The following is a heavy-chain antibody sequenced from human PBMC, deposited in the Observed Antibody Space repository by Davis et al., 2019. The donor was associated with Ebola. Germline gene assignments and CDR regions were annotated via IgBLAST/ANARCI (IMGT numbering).Heavy chain of an antibody. V-gene: IGHV3-30*18. Sequence: GGSLRLSCAASGFTFSSYGMHWVRQAPGKGLEWVAVISYDGSNKYYADSVKGRFTISRDNSKNTLYLQMNSLRAEDTAVYYCAKDLEPAANILYYYYYGMDVWGQGTTVTVSS. J-gene: IGHJ6*02. CDR1: GFTFSSYG. D-gene: IGHD2-2*01. CDR2: ISYDGSNK. CDR3: AKDLEPAANILYYYYYGMDV.